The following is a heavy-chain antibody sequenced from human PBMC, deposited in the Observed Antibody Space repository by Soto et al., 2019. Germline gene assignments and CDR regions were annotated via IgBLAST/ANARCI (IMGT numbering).Heavy chain of an antibody. V-gene: IGHV4-61*01. CDR1: GGSVSSGSYY. Sequence: SETLSLTCTVSGGSVSSGSYYWSWIRQPPGKGLEWNGYIYYSGSTNYNPSLKSRVTLSVDTSKNQFSLKLSSVTAADTAVYYCGTGMVSDYYYYMDVWGQGTTVTVSS. CDR3: GTGMVSDYYYYMDV. J-gene: IGHJ6*02. CDR2: IYYSGST. D-gene: IGHD5-18*01.